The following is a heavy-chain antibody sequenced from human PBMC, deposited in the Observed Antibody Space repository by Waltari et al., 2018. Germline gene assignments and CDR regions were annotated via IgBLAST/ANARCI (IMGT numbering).Heavy chain of an antibody. CDR3: ARTSYSYGYYYYGMDV. D-gene: IGHD5-18*01. J-gene: IGHJ6*02. Sequence: EVQLVESGGGLIQPGGSLRLSCAASGFTFSRYEMNWVRQAPGKGLEWVSYISSSGSTIYFADSVKGRFTISRDNAKNSLYLQMHSLRAEDTAVYYCARTSYSYGYYYYGMDVWGQGTTVTVSS. CDR1: GFTFSRYE. V-gene: IGHV3-48*03. CDR2: ISSSGSTI.